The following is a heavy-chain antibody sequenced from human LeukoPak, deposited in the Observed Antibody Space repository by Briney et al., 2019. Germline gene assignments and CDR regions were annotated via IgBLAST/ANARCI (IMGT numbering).Heavy chain of an antibody. D-gene: IGHD6-19*01. V-gene: IGHV1-2*02. CDR3: ARDLGISGWYAPPLGYFDY. CDR2: INPNSGGT. CDR1: GYTFTVHY. Sequence: GASVNVSFKASGYTFTVHYMHWVRQAPGQGLEWMGWINPNSGGTNYAQKFQGRVTITRDTSISTTYMELSRLRSDDTAVYYCARDLGISGWYAPPLGYFDYWGQGTLVTVSS. J-gene: IGHJ4*02.